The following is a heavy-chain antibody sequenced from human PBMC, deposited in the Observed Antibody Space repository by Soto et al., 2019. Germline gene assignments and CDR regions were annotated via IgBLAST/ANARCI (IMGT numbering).Heavy chain of an antibody. V-gene: IGHV3-23*01. CDR2: ISGSGGST. D-gene: IGHD5-18*01. J-gene: IGHJ6*02. CDR3: ARGWIRSSGMDV. CDR1: GFTFSSYA. Sequence: EVQLLESGGGLVQPGGSLRLSCAASGFTFSSYAMSWVRQAPGKGLEWVSAISGSGGSTYYADSVKGRFTISRDNSKNTLYLQMNSLRAEDTAVYCCARGWIRSSGMDVWGQGTTVTVSS.